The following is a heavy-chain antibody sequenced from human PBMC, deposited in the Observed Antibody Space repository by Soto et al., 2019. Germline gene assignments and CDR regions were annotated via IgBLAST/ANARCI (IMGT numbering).Heavy chain of an antibody. J-gene: IGHJ6*02. V-gene: IGHV3-7*04. Sequence: EVQLVESGGGLVQPGGSLRLSCAASGFTFSSYWMSWVRQAPGTGLEWVANIKQDGSENYYVDSVKGRFTISRDTAKNSLERKKNSRKGEDTGGYCCAREGLRGVMSDYGTDGWGQGTTVSV. CDR1: GFTFSSYW. CDR3: AREGLRGVMSDYGTDG. D-gene: IGHD3-16*01. CDR2: IKQDGSEN.